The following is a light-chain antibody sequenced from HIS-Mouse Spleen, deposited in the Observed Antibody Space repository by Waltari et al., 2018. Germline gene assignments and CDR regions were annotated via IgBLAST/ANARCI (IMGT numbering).Light chain of an antibody. Sequence: SYELTQPPSVSVSPGPTARITCPGDALPTKSAYWYQQKSGQAPVLVSYEDSKRPSGIPERVSGSSSGTMATLTISGAQVEDEADYYCYSTDSSGNHRVFGGGTKLTVL. J-gene: IGLJ2*01. CDR3: YSTDSSGNHRV. V-gene: IGLV3-10*01. CDR2: EDS. CDR1: ALPTKS.